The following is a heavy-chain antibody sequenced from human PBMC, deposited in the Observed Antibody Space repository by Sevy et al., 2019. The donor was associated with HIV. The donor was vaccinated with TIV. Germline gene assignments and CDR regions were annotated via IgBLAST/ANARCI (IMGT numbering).Heavy chain of an antibody. V-gene: IGHV3-30*02. CDR2: IRYDGSNK. CDR1: GFTFSSYG. D-gene: IGHD3-16*01. Sequence: GGSLRLSCAASGFTFSSYGMHRVRQAPGKGLEWVAFIRYDGSNKYYADSVKGRFTICRDNSKNTLYLKMNSLRAEDTAVYYCAKGPSPMITFGGVADYWGQGTLVTVSS. J-gene: IGHJ4*02. CDR3: AKGPSPMITFGGVADY.